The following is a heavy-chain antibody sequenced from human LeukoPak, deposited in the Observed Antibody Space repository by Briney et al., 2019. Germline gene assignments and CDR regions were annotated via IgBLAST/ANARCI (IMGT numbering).Heavy chain of an antibody. D-gene: IGHD4-17*01. CDR2: IIPIFGTA. CDR1: GGTFSSYA. J-gene: IGHJ4*02. CDR3: AKISARDYDDYVSDY. Sequence: GASVKVSCRASGGTFSSYAISWVRQAPGQGLEWMGGIIPIFGTANYAQKFQGRVTITTDESTSTAYMELSSLRSEDTAVYYCAKISARDYDDYVSDYWGQGTLVIVSS. V-gene: IGHV1-69*05.